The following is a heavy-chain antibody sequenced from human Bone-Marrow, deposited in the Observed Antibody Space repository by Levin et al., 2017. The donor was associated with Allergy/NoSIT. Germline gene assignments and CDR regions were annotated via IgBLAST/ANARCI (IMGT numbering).Heavy chain of an antibody. V-gene: IGHV1-2*02. CDR1: GYTFTGYY. J-gene: IGHJ4*02. CDR2: INPNSGAT. D-gene: IGHD2-15*01. Sequence: GESLKISCKASGYTFTGYYMHWVRQAPGQGLEWMGWINPNSGATNYAHNFRGRVTMTRDTSISTTYMELNRLRSDDTAVYYCAREDEGDCSGGYCFLFDYWGQGTLVTVSS. CDR3: AREDEGDCSGGYCFLFDY.